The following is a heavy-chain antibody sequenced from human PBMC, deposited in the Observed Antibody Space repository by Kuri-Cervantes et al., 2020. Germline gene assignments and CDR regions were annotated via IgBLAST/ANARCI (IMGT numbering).Heavy chain of an antibody. CDR2: MNPNSGNT. V-gene: IGHV1-8*01. CDR3: ARFVWFGELGSLYYGMDV. J-gene: IGHJ6*02. D-gene: IGHD3-10*01. Sequence: ASVKVSCKASGYTFTSHDINWVRQATGQGLEWMGWMNPNSGNTGYAQKFQGRVTMTRNTSISTAYMELSSLRSEDTAVYYCARFVWFGELGSLYYGMDVWGQGTTVTVSS. CDR1: GYTFTSHD.